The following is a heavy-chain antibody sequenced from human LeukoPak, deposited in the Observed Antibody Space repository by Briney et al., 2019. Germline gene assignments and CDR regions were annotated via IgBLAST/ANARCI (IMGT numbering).Heavy chain of an antibody. J-gene: IGHJ4*02. Sequence: PSQTLSLTCTVSCRSIISKLYCCSRIRQPPGKGLQWIGEINDSGTTNYNPSLKSRVTLSVDTSKNQFSLRLSSGTAAETAFYYCARRLVDSNDAQVGDDWGQGTLGTVSS. CDR1: CRSIISKLYC. D-gene: IGHD6-19*01. CDR2: INDSGTT. CDR3: ARRLVDSNDAQVGDD. V-gene: IGHV4-39*07.